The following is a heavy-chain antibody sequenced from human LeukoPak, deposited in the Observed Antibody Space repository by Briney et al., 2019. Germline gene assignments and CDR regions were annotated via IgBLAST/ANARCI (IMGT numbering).Heavy chain of an antibody. CDR2: ISISGSTI. CDR1: GFTFSSYE. V-gene: IGHV3-48*03. Sequence: PGGSLRLSCAVSGFTFSSYEMNWVRQAPGKGLEWVSYISISGSTIYYADSVKGRFTISRDNAKNSLYLQMNSLRAEDTAVYYCARDDPYYEILTGYYRGYYFDYWGQGTLVTVSS. CDR3: ARDDPYYEILTGYYRGYYFDY. J-gene: IGHJ4*02. D-gene: IGHD3-9*01.